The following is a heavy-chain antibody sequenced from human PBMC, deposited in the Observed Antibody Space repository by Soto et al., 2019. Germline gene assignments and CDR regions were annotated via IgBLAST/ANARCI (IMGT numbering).Heavy chain of an antibody. Sequence: EVQLVESGGGLVQPGRSLRLSCAASGFTFDDYAMHWVRQAPGKGLEWVSTINWNSGSIVHADSVKGRFTISRDNAKNSPYLQMTSLRAEDTALYYCAKAARWLVRVAGLYFAHWGQGTLVTVSS. J-gene: IGHJ4*02. CDR1: GFTFDDYA. V-gene: IGHV3-9*01. D-gene: IGHD6-19*01. CDR2: INWNSGSI. CDR3: AKAARWLVRVAGLYFAH.